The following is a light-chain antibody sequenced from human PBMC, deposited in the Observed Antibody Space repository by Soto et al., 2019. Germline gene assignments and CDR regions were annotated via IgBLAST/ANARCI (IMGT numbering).Light chain of an antibody. J-gene: IGLJ3*02. CDR3: ETWDSNTHWV. CDR2: LEGSGSY. Sequence: QSVLTQLSSASASLGSSVKLTCTLSSGHSSYIIAWHQQQPGKAPRFLMKLEGSGSYNKGSGVPDRFSGSSSGADRYLTISNLQFEDEADYYCETWDSNTHWVFGGGTKLTVL. CDR1: SGHSSYI. V-gene: IGLV4-60*02.